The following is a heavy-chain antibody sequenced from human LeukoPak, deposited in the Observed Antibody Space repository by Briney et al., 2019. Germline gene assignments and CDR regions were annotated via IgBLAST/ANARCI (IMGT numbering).Heavy chain of an antibody. V-gene: IGHV4-61*02. D-gene: IGHD2-15*01. CDR2: TYTSGST. Sequence: SETLSLTCTVSGGSISSGSYYWSWIRQPAGKGLEWIGRTYTSGSTNYNPSLKSRVTISVDTSKNQFSLKLTSVTAADTAVYYCARGGSCSGGSCYLRFDPWGQGTLVTVSS. CDR3: ARGGSCSGGSCYLRFDP. CDR1: GGSISSGSYY. J-gene: IGHJ5*02.